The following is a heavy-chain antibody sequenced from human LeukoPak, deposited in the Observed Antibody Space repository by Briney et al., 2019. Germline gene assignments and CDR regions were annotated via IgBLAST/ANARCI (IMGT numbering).Heavy chain of an antibody. J-gene: IGHJ3*02. D-gene: IGHD3-22*01. CDR3: ARGSRPDYYDSLGAFDI. CDR1: GFTFSSYE. CDR2: ISSSGSTI. Sequence: PGGSLRLSCAASGFTFSSYEMNWVRQAPGKGLEWVSYISSSGSTIYYADSVKGRFTISRDNAKNSLYLQMNSLRAEDTAVYYCARGSRPDYYDSLGAFDIWGQGTMVTVSS. V-gene: IGHV3-48*03.